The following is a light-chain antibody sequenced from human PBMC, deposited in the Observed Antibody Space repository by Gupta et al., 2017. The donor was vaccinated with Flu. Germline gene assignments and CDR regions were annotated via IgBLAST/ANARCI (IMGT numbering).Light chain of an antibody. CDR1: SGSIASNY. Sequence: TVTISCTRSSGSIASNYVQWYQQRPGSSPPAVIYENNRRPSGVPDRFSGSIDSSSNSASLTISGLKTDDEAVYYCQSFDGNNWVFGGGAKLTVL. V-gene: IGLV6-57*01. CDR2: ENN. J-gene: IGLJ3*02. CDR3: QSFDGNNWV.